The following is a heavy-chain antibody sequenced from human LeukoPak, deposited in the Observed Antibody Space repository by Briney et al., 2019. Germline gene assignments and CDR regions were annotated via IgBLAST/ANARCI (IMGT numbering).Heavy chain of an antibody. V-gene: IGHV3-21*01. D-gene: IGHD6-13*01. CDR2: ISSSSSYI. CDR1: GFTFSSYS. Sequence: GGSLRLSCAASGFTFSSYSMNWVRQAPGKGLEWVSSISSSSSYIYYADSVEGRFTISRDNAKNSLYLQMNSLRAEDTAVYYCAKAVTAAGSDDYWGQGTLVTVSS. CDR3: AKAVTAAGSDDY. J-gene: IGHJ4*02.